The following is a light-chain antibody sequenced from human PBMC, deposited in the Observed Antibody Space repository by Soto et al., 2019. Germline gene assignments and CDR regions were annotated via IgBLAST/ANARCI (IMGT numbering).Light chain of an antibody. V-gene: IGKV3-20*01. Sequence: EIVLTQSPGTLSLSPGERATLSCRASQSVSSNYLAWYQQKPGQAPRLLIYGVSSRATGIPDRFTGSGSGTDFTLTISRLEPEDFALYYCQQYGTSLQWTFGQGTKVEIK. CDR2: GVS. CDR1: QSVSSNY. CDR3: QQYGTSLQWT. J-gene: IGKJ1*01.